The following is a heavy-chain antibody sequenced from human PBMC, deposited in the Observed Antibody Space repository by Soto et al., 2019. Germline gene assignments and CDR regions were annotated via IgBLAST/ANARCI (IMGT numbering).Heavy chain of an antibody. CDR1: GFTFSSYA. CDR3: ASALGAFDI. V-gene: IGHV3-30-3*01. Sequence: QVQLVESGGGVVQPGRSLRLSCAASGFTFSSYAMHWVRQAPGKGLEWVAVISYVGSNKYYADSVKGRFTISRDNSKNTLYLQMNSLRAEDTAVYYCASALGAFDIWGQGTMVTVSS. CDR2: ISYVGSNK. D-gene: IGHD3-16*01. J-gene: IGHJ3*02.